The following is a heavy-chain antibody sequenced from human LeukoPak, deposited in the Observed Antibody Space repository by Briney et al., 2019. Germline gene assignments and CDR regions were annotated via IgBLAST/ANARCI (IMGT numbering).Heavy chain of an antibody. J-gene: IGHJ4*02. CDR1: GYTFTSYA. Sequence: ASVKVSCMASGYTFTSYAMHWVRQAPGQRLEWMGWINAGNGNTKYSQKLQGRVTITRDTSASTAYMKLSSLRSEDTAVYYCARGWLQSESDYWGQGTLVTVSS. D-gene: IGHD5-24*01. V-gene: IGHV1-3*01. CDR3: ARGWLQSESDY. CDR2: INAGNGNT.